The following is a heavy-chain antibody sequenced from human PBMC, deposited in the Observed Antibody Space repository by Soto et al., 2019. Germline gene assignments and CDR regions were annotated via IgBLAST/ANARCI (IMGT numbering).Heavy chain of an antibody. CDR2: ISGSGGST. Sequence: PGGSLRLSCAASGFTFSSYAMSWVRQAPGKGLEWVSAISGSGGSTYYADSVKGRFTISRDNSKNTLYLQMNSLRAEDTAVYYCAKVGYYYDSSGYAFDIWGQGTMVTVSS. J-gene: IGHJ3*02. D-gene: IGHD3-22*01. V-gene: IGHV3-23*01. CDR3: AKVGYYYDSSGYAFDI. CDR1: GFTFSSYA.